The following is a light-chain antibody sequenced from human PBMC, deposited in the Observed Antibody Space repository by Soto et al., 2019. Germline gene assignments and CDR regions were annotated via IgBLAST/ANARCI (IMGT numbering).Light chain of an antibody. CDR1: SSNIVATYH. CDR3: QSYDSSLSGSV. CDR2: GNS. V-gene: IGLV1-40*01. J-gene: IGLJ3*02. Sequence: QSVLTQPPSVSGAPGQRVTISCTGSSSNIVATYHVHWYQQLPGTAPKLLIYGNSNRPSGVPDRFSGSKSGTSASLAITGLQAEDEADYYCQSYDSSLSGSVFGGGTELTVL.